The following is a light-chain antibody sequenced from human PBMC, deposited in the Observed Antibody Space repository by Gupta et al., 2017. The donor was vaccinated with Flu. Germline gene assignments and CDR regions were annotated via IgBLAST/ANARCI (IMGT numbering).Light chain of an antibody. CDR3: AVWDDNLNGPV. CDR1: SSTIGGNT. V-gene: IGLV1-44*01. J-gene: IGLJ3*02. CDR2: SNV. Sequence: QSVLTQPPSASGTPGQRVTISCSGTSSTIGGNTVNWYLQLPGTAPKLLIFSNVERPSGVPDRFSGSKSGTSASLAISGLQSDDEGDYYCAVWDDNLNGPVFGGGTKLTVL.